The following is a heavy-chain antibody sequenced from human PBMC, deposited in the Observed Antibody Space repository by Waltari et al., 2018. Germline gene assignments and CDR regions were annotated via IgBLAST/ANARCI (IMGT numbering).Heavy chain of an antibody. D-gene: IGHD3-22*01. Sequence: EVQLVESGGGLVQPGGSVRLSWAACGFPFSSHWMYWVRQTPGKGLVWVSGINSDGSSTSYADSVKGRVTISRDNAKNTLYLQMNSLRAEDTAVYYCVRDSSGTYWGQGTQVTVSS. CDR3: VRDSSGTY. CDR1: GFPFSSHW. CDR2: INSDGSST. J-gene: IGHJ4*02. V-gene: IGHV3-74*01.